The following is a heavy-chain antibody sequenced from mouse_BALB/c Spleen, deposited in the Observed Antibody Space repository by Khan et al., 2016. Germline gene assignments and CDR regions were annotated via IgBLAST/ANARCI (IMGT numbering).Heavy chain of an antibody. CDR3: TRSSRLFDY. CDR1: GFTFSNYW. Sequence: EVKLEESGGGLVQPGGSMKLSCVASGFTFSNYWMNWVRQSPEKGLEWVAEIRLKSNNYATHYAESLKGRFTISRDDSKSGVYLQMNNLRAGDTGIYYCTRSSRLFDYLGQGTTLTVSS. D-gene: IGHD1-2*01. J-gene: IGHJ2*01. V-gene: IGHV6-6*02. CDR2: IRLKSNNYAT.